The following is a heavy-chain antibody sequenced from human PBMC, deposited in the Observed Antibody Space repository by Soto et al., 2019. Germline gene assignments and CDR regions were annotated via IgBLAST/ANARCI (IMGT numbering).Heavy chain of an antibody. D-gene: IGHD5-12*01. CDR1: RGNFSNFI. V-gene: IGHV1-69*01. CDR3: ARAGAYEAPHVWAY. J-gene: IGHJ4*02. Sequence: QVQLVQSGAEVKKPGSSVKVSCKASRGNFSNFIFTWVRQAPGQGLEWMGGIIPMFGTGNYAHQFQGRVTITADELTSTVYMELSSLRSEDTATYYCARAGAYEAPHVWAYWGQGTLVTVSS. CDR2: IIPMFGTG.